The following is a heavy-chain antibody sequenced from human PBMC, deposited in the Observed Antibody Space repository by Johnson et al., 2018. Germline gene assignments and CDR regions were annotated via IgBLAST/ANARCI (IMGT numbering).Heavy chain of an antibody. D-gene: IGHD4-17*01. CDR1: GFTFSSYA. J-gene: IGHJ6*03. Sequence: QVQLVESGGGVVQPGRSLRLSCAASGFTFSSYAMHWVRQAPGKGLEWVAVISYDGSNKYYADSVKGRFTISRDNSKNTLYLQMNSLKTEDTAVYYCTTESGDAKSYYYDYMDVWGKGTTVTVSS. V-gene: IGHV3-30*04. CDR3: TTESGDAKSYYYDYMDV. CDR2: ISYDGSNK.